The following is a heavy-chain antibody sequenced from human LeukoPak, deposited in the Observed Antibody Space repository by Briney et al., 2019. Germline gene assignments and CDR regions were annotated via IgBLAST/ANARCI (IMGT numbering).Heavy chain of an antibody. CDR3: AKMISGYRTLSD. V-gene: IGHV3-23*01. Sequence: PGGSLRLSCAASGFTFSSYAMSWVRQAPGKGLECVSSISDTGAGTYYADSVKGRFSISRDNSKNTLYLQMNSLRAEDTAVYYCAKMISGYRTLSDWGQGTLVTVSS. CDR1: GFTFSSYA. CDR2: ISDTGAGT. J-gene: IGHJ4*02. D-gene: IGHD3-22*01.